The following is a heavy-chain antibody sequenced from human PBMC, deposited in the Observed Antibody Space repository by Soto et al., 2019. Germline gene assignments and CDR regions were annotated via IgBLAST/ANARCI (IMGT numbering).Heavy chain of an antibody. D-gene: IGHD3-16*01. CDR3: AKGGYYSLVDI. Sequence: GGSLRLSCVASGFPFSSYAMSWVRQTPGKGLEWVSGISGSGGRTDYADSVKGRFTISRDNSNNTLSLQMHILRVEDTAVYFCAKGGYYSLVDIWGQGTMVTVSS. J-gene: IGHJ3*02. CDR1: GFPFSSYA. V-gene: IGHV3-23*01. CDR2: ISGSGGRT.